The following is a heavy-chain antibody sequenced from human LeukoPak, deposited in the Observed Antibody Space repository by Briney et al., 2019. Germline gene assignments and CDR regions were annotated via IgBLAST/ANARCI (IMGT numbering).Heavy chain of an antibody. D-gene: IGHD2-15*01. V-gene: IGHV1-46*02. CDR1: GYTFNSYY. CDR2: INPSGGST. J-gene: IGHJ5*02. CDR3: TRAAADNWFDP. Sequence: ASVKVSCKASGYTFNSYYMHWVRQAPGQGLEWMGIINPSGGSTRYAQKFQGRVTMTRDTSTSTLYMELNSLRSEDTAVYYCTRAAADNWFDPWGQGTLVTVSS.